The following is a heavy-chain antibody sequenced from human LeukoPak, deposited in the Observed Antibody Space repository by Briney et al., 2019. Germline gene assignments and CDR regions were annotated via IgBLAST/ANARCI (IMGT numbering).Heavy chain of an antibody. V-gene: IGHV4-59*01. Sequence: SENLSFNSTVSAGCISSYYWSWIRQPPGKGLEWIGNIYYSGNTNYNPSLKSRVTISVDTSKNQFSLKLSSVTAADTAVYYCARGARVARGDFDIWGQGTMVTVSS. D-gene: IGHD2-15*01. J-gene: IGHJ3*02. CDR3: ARGARVARGDFDI. CDR2: IYYSGNT. CDR1: AGCISSYY.